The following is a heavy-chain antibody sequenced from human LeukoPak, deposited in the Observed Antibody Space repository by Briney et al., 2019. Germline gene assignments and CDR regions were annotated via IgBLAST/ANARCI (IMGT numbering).Heavy chain of an antibody. CDR2: MNPNSGNT. V-gene: IGHV1-8*03. J-gene: IGHJ4*02. Sequence: GASVKVSCKASGYTFTSYDINWVRQPTGQGLEWMGWMNPNSGNTGYAQKFQGRVTITRNTPISTAYMELSSLRSDDTAVYYCARAPYYDFWSGYYPNYFDYWGQGTLVTVSS. CDR3: ARAPYYDFWSGYYPNYFDY. D-gene: IGHD3-3*01. CDR1: GYTFTSYD.